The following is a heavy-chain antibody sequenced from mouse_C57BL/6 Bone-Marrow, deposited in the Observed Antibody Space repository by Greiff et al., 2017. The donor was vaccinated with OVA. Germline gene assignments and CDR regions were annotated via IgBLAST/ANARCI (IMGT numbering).Heavy chain of an antibody. Sequence: VKLQESGPELVKPGASVKISCKASGYAFSSTWMNWVKQRPGKGLEWIGRIYPGDGDTNYNGKFKGKVTLTADKSSSTAYMQLSSLTSEDSAVYFCARSRAAQATDYWGQGTTLTVSS. J-gene: IGHJ2*01. D-gene: IGHD3-2*02. CDR1: GYAFSSTW. CDR2: IYPGDGDT. CDR3: ARSRAAQATDY. V-gene: IGHV1-82*01.